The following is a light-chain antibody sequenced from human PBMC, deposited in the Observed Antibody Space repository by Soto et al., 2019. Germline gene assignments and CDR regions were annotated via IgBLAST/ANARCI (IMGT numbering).Light chain of an antibody. Sequence: QSALTQPPSASGSPGQSVTISCTGTSSDVGGYNYVSWYQQHPGTAPKLMIYEVSTRASGVPDRASGSKSCNTASLTVSGLQAEDEADCYCSSYAGSNNVVFGGGTKLTVL. J-gene: IGLJ2*01. CDR1: SSDVGGYNY. CDR3: SSYAGSNNVV. CDR2: EVS. V-gene: IGLV2-8*01.